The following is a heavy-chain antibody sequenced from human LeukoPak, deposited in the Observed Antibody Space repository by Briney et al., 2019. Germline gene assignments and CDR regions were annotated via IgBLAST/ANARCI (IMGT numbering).Heavy chain of an antibody. Sequence: GGSLRLSCAASRFIFSDSSMNWVRQAPGKGLEWVAYISSTSSIIYYVDSVKGRFTISRDNARNSVYLQMNSLGAEDTAVYYCAREPSQGAFDIWGQGTMVTVSS. V-gene: IGHV3-48*01. CDR3: AREPSQGAFDI. J-gene: IGHJ3*02. CDR2: ISSTSSII. CDR1: RFIFSDSS.